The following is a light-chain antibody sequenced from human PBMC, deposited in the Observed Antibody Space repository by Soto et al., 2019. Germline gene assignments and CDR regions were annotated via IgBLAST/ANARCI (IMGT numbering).Light chain of an antibody. Sequence: EIVLTQSPATLSLSPGERATLSCRASQSVNDYLAWYQQKPGQAPRLLIYGASNRATGIPARFSGSGSGTVSTLTSSSLAAEDSAFYYRQRRSRWPLTFGQGTKLEIK. J-gene: IGKJ2*01. V-gene: IGKV3-11*01. CDR1: QSVNDY. CDR2: GAS. CDR3: QRRSRWPLT.